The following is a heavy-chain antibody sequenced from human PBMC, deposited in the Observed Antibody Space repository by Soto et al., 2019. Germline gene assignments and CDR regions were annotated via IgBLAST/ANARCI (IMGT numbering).Heavy chain of an antibody. Sequence: QVQLVESGGGVVQPGRSLRLSCAASGFTFSSYGMHWVRQAPGKGLEWVAVISYDGSNKYYSDSVKGRFTISRDNSKNTLHLPENPLRAEDAAVYYSAKHEGSHSRGYWDHYYYGMDVCGQGTTVPVSS. CDR3: AKHEGSHSRGYWDHYYYGMDV. CDR1: GFTFSSYG. V-gene: IGHV3-30*18. D-gene: IGHD3-22*01. J-gene: IGHJ6*02. CDR2: ISYDGSNK.